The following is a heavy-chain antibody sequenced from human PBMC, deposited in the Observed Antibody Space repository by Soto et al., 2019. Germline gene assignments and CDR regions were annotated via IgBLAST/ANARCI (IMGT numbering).Heavy chain of an antibody. V-gene: IGHV3-21*01. CDR1: GFTFSSYS. D-gene: IGHD3-3*01. CDR2: ISSSSSYI. Sequence: GGSLRLSCAASGFTFSSYSMNWVRQAPGKGLEWVSSISSSSSYIYYADSVKGRFTISRDNAKNSLYLQMNSLRAEDTAVYYCASHDFWSGPPSWRQGALVTVSS. CDR3: ASHDFWSGPPS. J-gene: IGHJ5*02.